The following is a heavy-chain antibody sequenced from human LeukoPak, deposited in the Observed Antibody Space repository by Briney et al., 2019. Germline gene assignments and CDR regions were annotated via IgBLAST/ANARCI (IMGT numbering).Heavy chain of an antibody. CDR1: GGTFISYA. CDR2: IIPIFGTA. CDR3: ARRVGASGWFDP. V-gene: IGHV1-69*06. Sequence: SVKVSCKASGGTFISYAISWVRQAPGQGLEWMGGIIPIFGTANYAQKFQGRVTITADKSTSTAYMELSSLRSEDTAVYYCARRVGASGWFDPWGQGTLVTVSS. D-gene: IGHD1-26*01. J-gene: IGHJ5*02.